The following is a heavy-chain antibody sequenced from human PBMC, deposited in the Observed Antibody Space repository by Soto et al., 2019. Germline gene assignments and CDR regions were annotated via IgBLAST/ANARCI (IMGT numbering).Heavy chain of an antibody. CDR1: GFTFSSYS. CDR3: ARALDTVTHY. Sequence: EVQLVESGGGLVKPGGSLRLSCAASGFTFSSYSMNWVRQAPGKGLEWVSSISSSSSYIYYADSVKGRFTISRDNAKNSLDLQMNSLRAEDTAVYYCARALDTVTHYWGQGTLVTVSS. V-gene: IGHV3-21*01. CDR2: ISSSSSYI. D-gene: IGHD4-17*01. J-gene: IGHJ4*02.